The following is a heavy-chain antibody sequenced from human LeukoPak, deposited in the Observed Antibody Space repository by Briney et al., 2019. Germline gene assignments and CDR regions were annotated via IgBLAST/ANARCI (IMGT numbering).Heavy chain of an antibody. CDR1: GFTFSDHY. Sequence: GVSLRLSCAASGFTFSDHYMNWVRQAPGKGLEWVSSISSSSSYIYYADSVKGRFTISRDNAKNSLYLQMNSLRAEDTAVYYCARVGHIVVVPAAFTAAYYGMDVWGQGTTVTVSS. CDR3: ARVGHIVVVPAAFTAAYYGMDV. D-gene: IGHD2-2*01. V-gene: IGHV3-21*01. J-gene: IGHJ6*02. CDR2: ISSSSSYI.